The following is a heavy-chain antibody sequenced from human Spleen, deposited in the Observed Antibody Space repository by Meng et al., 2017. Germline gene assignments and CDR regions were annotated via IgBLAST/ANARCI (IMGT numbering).Heavy chain of an antibody. Sequence: VESGPDVKTPGASVKLSCKPSGYTFAAYWIHWLRQAPGQGLEWMGRIDPNNDHTQYAQNFQGRVTMTSDTSISTVYMELNGLRSDDTAVYYCARDEDISAAGKLFGDYWGQGTLVIVSS. CDR3: ARDEDISAAGKLFGDY. V-gene: IGHV1-2*06. J-gene: IGHJ4*02. CDR2: IDPNNDHT. CDR1: GYTFAAYW. D-gene: IGHD6-25*01.